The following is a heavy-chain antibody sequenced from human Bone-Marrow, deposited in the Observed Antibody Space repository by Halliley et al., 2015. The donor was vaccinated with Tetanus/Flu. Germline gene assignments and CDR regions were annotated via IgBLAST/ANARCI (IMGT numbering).Heavy chain of an antibody. Sequence: QLVQSGAEVKKAGASVKISCKTSGYTFTNYGISWVRQAPGQGLEWVGWISTFSDNTNYARKFQGRVTMTTDTSTSTAYMDLRSLRSDDTGVYYCAREYLQPHYYQYGMDVWGQGTTVTVSS. J-gene: IGHJ6*02. CDR2: ISTFSDNT. V-gene: IGHV1-18*01. CDR1: GYTFTNYG. D-gene: IGHD4-4*01. CDR3: AREYLQPHYYQYGMDV.